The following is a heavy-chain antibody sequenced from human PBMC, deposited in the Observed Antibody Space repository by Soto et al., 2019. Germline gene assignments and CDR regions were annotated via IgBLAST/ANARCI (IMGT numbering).Heavy chain of an antibody. Sequence: PSETLSLTCTVSGASISSSYWSWIRQPPGKGLEWIGHIYYSGSTKYNPSLESRVTISVDTSKNQFSLKLSSVTAADTAVYYCARYDILTGYSDRFDPWGQGILVTVSS. CDR2: IYYSGST. CDR3: ARYDILTGYSDRFDP. J-gene: IGHJ5*02. D-gene: IGHD3-9*01. CDR1: GASISSSY. V-gene: IGHV4-59*08.